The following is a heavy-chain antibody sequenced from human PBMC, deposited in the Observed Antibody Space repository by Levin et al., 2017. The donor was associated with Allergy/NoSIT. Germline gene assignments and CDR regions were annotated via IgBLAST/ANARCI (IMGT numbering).Heavy chain of an antibody. CDR1: GFTVSSNY. Sequence: GGSLRLSCAASGFTVSSNYMSWVRQAPGKGLEWVSVIYSGGDTFYAESVKGRFTISRDNSKNTLYLQLNSLIAEDTAVYYCAKNGGWYGAGYFDYWGQGTLVTVSS. V-gene: IGHV3-66*02. CDR2: IYSGGDT. CDR3: AKNGGWYGAGYFDY. J-gene: IGHJ4*02. D-gene: IGHD6-19*01.